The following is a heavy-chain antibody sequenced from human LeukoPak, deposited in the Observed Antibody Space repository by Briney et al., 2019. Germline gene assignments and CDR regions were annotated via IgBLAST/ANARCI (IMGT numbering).Heavy chain of an antibody. CDR2: IRYDGSNK. Sequence: GGSLRLSCAASGFTFSPYAMSWVRQAPGKGLEWVAFIRYDGSNKYYADSVKGRFTISRDNSKNTLYLQMNSLRAEDTAVYYCAKDSYKYNWNFNFDYWGQGTLVTVSS. CDR3: AKDSYKYNWNFNFDY. CDR1: GFTFSPYA. V-gene: IGHV3-30*02. D-gene: IGHD1-7*01. J-gene: IGHJ4*02.